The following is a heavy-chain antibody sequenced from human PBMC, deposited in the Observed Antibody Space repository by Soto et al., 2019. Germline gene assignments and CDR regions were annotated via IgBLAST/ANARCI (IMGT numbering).Heavy chain of an antibody. J-gene: IGHJ5*02. Sequence: TSETLSLTCTVSGGSISSSSYYWGWIRQPPGKGLEWIGSIYYSGSTYYNPSLKSRVTISVDTSKNQFSLKLSSVTAADTAVYYCARNENTRCSGGSCYSSKGRNWFDPWGQGTLVTVSS. V-gene: IGHV4-39*01. CDR2: IYYSGST. CDR1: GGSISSSSYY. CDR3: ARNENTRCSGGSCYSSKGRNWFDP. D-gene: IGHD2-15*01.